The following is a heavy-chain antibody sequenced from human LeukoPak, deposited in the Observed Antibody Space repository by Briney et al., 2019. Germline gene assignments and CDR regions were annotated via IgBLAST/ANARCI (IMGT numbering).Heavy chain of an antibody. D-gene: IGHD4-17*01. V-gene: IGHV4-34*01. CDR1: GGSFSGYY. CDR3: SRGTLSLRRLNAFDI. J-gene: IGHJ3*02. CDR2: ISHSGST. Sequence: RASETLSLTCAVYGGSFSGYYWSWIRQSPGKGLEWIGEISHSGSTNYNPSLKSRVTVSAYTSKNQFSLKLNSVTAADTAVYYCSRGTLSLRRLNAFDIWGQGTMVTVSS.